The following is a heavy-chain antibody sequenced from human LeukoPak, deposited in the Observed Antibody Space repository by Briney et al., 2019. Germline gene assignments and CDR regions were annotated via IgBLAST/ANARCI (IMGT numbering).Heavy chain of an antibody. J-gene: IGHJ5*02. CDR1: GYTFTGYY. V-gene: IGHV1-2*02. CDR3: ARDSSGGYNWFDP. Sequence: ASVKVSCTASGYTFTGYYMHWVRQAPGQGLEWMGWINPNSGGTNYAQKFQGRVTMTRDTSISTAYMELSRLKSDDTAVYYCARDSSGGYNWFDPWGQGTLATVSS. CDR2: INPNSGGT. D-gene: IGHD4-23*01.